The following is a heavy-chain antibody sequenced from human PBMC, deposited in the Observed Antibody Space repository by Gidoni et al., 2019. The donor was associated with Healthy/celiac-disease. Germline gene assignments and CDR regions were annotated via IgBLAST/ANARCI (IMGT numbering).Heavy chain of an antibody. CDR3: ARDLGNDYVWGSYLYYYYGMDV. CDR1: GYTFTSYG. Sequence: QVQLVQSGAEVKKPGASVKVSCKASGYTFTSYGISWVRQAPGQGLEWMGWISAYNGNTNYAQKLQGRVTMTTDTSTSTAYMELRSLRSDDTAVYYCARDLGNDYVWGSYLYYYYGMDVWGQGTTVTVSS. CDR2: ISAYNGNT. V-gene: IGHV1-18*01. D-gene: IGHD3-16*02. J-gene: IGHJ6*02.